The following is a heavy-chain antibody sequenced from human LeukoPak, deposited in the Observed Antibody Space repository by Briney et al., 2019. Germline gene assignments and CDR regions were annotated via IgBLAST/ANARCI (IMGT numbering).Heavy chain of an antibody. D-gene: IGHD3-22*01. CDR2: ISWNSGSI. CDR1: GFTFYDYA. J-gene: IGHJ4*02. CDR3: AKVKYYYDSSGALDY. Sequence: PGGSLRLSCAASGFTFYDYAMHWVRQAPGKGLGWGFGISWNSGSIGYADSVKGRFTISRDNAKNSLYLQMNSLRAEDAALYYCAKVKYYYDSSGALDYWGQGTLVTVSS. V-gene: IGHV3-9*01.